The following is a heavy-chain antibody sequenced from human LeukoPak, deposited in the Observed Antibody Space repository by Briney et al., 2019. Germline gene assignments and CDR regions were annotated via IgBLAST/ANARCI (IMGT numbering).Heavy chain of an antibody. J-gene: IGHJ4*02. V-gene: IGHV4-59*01. CDR2: IYYSGTT. CDR3: ARGVYIAAAQYGY. D-gene: IGHD6-13*01. CDR1: GGSISSYY. Sequence: SETLSLTCTVSGGSISSYYWSWIRQPPGKGLEWIGYIYYSGTTNYNPSLKSRVTISVDTSKNQFSLKLSPVTAADTAVYYCARGVYIAAAQYGYWGQGTLVTVSS.